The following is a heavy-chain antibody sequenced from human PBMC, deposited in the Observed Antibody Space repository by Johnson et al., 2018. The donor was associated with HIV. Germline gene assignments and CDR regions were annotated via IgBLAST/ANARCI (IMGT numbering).Heavy chain of an antibody. CDR3: SRALQKTRGAFDI. Sequence: QLVESGGGVVRPGGSLRLSCAASGFTFDDYGMSWVRQAPGKGLEWVSGLHWNGGSTGYVDSVKGLFTISRDNAKNSLYLQMNSLRAEDTALYYCSRALQKTRGAFDIWGQGTMVTVSS. CDR1: GFTFDDYG. V-gene: IGHV3-20*04. CDR2: LHWNGGST. D-gene: IGHD4-23*01. J-gene: IGHJ3*02.